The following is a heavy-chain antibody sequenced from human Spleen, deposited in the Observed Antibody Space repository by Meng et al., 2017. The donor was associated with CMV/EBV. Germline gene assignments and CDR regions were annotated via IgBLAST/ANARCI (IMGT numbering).Heavy chain of an antibody. V-gene: IGHV3-48*03. CDR2: ISSSGSTR. D-gene: IGHD5-12*01. CDR3: ANVDYHYYYAMDA. CDR1: GFTFTNDE. J-gene: IGHJ6*02. Sequence: GESLKISCAGSGFTFTNDEMNWVRQAPGKGLEWVAYISSSGSTRLYADSVKGRFTVSRDNAKNSVYLQMSSLRVEDTAIYYCANVDYHYYYAMDAWGLGTTVTVSS.